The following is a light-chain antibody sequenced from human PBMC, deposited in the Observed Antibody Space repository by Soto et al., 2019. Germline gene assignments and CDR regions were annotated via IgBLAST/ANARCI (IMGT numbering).Light chain of an antibody. J-gene: IGKJ1*01. CDR1: QTISHW. CDR2: DAS. V-gene: IGKV1-5*01. CDR3: QQYNTYWT. Sequence: DIHLTQSPSTLSASVGDRVTITCRASQTISHWLAWYQQKPGKAPKLLIFDASSLENGVPSSFSGSGSGTEFTLTITGLQPDDFATYYCQQYNTYWTFGQGTKVEI.